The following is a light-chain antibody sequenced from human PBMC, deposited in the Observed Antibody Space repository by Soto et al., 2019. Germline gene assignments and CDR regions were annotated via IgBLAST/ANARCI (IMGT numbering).Light chain of an antibody. J-gene: IGKJ4*01. CDR3: QQTYVAPVT. CDR1: QNIKSF. V-gene: IGKV1-39*01. CDR2: ATS. Sequence: DIQMTQSPSSLSASVGERVTITCRASQNIKSFLNWYQQKPGKAPKLLIYATSSVQSGVPARFSCGRSGTDFSLSISSLQPEDFATYYCQQTYVAPVTFGGGTKVEI.